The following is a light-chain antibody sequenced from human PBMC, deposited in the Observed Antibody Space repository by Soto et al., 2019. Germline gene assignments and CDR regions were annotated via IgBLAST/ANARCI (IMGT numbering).Light chain of an antibody. CDR2: AAS. Sequence: DIQLTQSPSFLSASVGDRVTITCRASQGLSRYLAWYQQKPGKAPKLLIYAASTLQSGVPSRFXGSGSGTEFTLTISSLQPEDFATYYCQQLNSYPPYTFGQGTKLEIK. V-gene: IGKV1-9*01. CDR3: QQLNSYPPYT. CDR1: QGLSRY. J-gene: IGKJ2*01.